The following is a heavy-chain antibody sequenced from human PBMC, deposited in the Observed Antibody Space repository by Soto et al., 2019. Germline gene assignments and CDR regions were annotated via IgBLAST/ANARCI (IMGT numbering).Heavy chain of an antibody. D-gene: IGHD3-10*01. CDR3: AKRGVDTFGLSY. V-gene: IGHV3-74*02. CDR1: GFTFSSFW. Sequence: VRLVESGGGVVQPGRSLRLSCAVSGFTFSSFWMHWVRQAPGEGLVWVSRINTDGSSTSYADSVKGRFTISRDNAKNTLYLQMNSLRVEDTAMYYCAKRGVDTFGLSYWGQGTLVTVSS. CDR2: INTDGSST. J-gene: IGHJ4*02.